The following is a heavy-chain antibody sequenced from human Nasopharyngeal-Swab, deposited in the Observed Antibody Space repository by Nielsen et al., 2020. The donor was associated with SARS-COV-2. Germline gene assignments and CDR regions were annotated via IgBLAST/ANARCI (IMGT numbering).Heavy chain of an antibody. J-gene: IGHJ6*03. V-gene: IGHV3-30*03. CDR1: RFTFSSYG. CDR2: ISYDGSNK. D-gene: IGHD1-1*01. CDR3: AHNRIGYYYYMDV. Sequence: GGSLRLSCAASRFTFSSYGMHWVRQAPGKGLEWVAVISYDGSNKYYADSVKGRFTISRDNSKNTLYLQMNSLRAEDTAVYYCAHNRIGYYYYMDVWGKGTTVTVSS.